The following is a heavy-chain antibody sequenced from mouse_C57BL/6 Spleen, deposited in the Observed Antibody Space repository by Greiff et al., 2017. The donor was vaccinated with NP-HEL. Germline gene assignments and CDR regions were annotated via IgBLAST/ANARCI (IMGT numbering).Heavy chain of an antibody. J-gene: IGHJ1*03. CDR2: IYPGNSDT. CDR1: GYTFTSYW. CDR3: TRALSYYYGSSLDV. V-gene: IGHV1-5*01. Sequence: DVQLQESGTVLARPGASVKMSCKTSGYTFTSYWMHWVKQRPGQGLEWLGAIYPGNSDTSSNQKFKGKANLTAVTSASTAYLELSSLTNADSAVYYCTRALSYYYGSSLDVWGTGTTFTVSS. D-gene: IGHD1-1*01.